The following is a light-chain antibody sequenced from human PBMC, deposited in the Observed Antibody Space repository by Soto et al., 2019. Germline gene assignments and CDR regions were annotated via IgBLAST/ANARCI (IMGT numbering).Light chain of an antibody. V-gene: IGKV3-20*01. J-gene: IGKJ2*01. Sequence: ETVVTQSPGTLSLSPGEGATLSCRASQSVDNSYLAWYQQKPGQAPRLLIHRTSNRASGIPDRFSGSGSGTDFTLTISRLEPEYFAVYYCHQYGTAPYTFGQGTTLELK. CDR1: QSVDNSY. CDR3: HQYGTAPYT. CDR2: RTS.